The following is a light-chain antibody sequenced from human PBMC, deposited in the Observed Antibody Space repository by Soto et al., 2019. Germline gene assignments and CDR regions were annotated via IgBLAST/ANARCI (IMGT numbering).Light chain of an antibody. CDR2: SAS. Sequence: EVVLTQSPGTLPLSPGERVTLSCRASQSVASSYLAWYQQKPGRAPRLLFYSASSRATGIPDRFSGSGSGTDFTLTISRLEPEDFATYYCQQYNSYSSYTFGQGTKLEIK. CDR1: QSVASSY. V-gene: IGKV3-20*01. J-gene: IGKJ2*01. CDR3: QQYNSYSSYT.